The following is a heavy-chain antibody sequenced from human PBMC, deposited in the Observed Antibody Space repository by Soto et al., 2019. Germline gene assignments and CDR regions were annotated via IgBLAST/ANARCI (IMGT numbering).Heavy chain of an antibody. V-gene: IGHV3-11*01. CDR2: ISRDGDTI. Sequence: PGGSLRLSCAASGFTFSDYSMTWIRQAPGKGLEWVSDISRDGDTISYPDSLRDRFTTSRDNAKNCLYLQMNSLRVEDTAVYYCARDDFWSGSIGAWGQGTLVTVSS. D-gene: IGHD3-3*01. CDR3: ARDDFWSGSIGA. CDR1: GFTFSDYS. J-gene: IGHJ5*02.